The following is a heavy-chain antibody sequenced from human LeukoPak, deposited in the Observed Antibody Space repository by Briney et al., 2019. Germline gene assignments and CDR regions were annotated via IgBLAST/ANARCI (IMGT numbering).Heavy chain of an antibody. V-gene: IGHV3-21*01. J-gene: IGHJ4*02. Sequence: GGSRRLSCAASGFTFSSYSINWVRQAPGKGLEWVSSIDSSTSHIYYADSVKGRFTISRDNAKNSLYLQMNSLRAEDTAVYYCARLGTFWSGYYAAVDYWGQGTLVTVSS. CDR2: IDSSTSHI. D-gene: IGHD3-3*01. CDR1: GFTFSSYS. CDR3: ARLGTFWSGYYAAVDY.